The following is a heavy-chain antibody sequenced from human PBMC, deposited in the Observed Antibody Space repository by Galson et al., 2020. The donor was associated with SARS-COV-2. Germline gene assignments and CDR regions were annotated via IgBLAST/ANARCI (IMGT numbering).Heavy chain of an antibody. CDR3: ASIEQQMAFDY. V-gene: IGHV3-11*04. J-gene: IGHJ4*02. D-gene: IGHD6-13*01. Sequence: NSGGSLRLSCSASGFTYSDYYMSWNRQAPGKGLEWISYISSGGATIHYADSVRGRFTISRDDAKNSLFLQMNSLRPDDTALYYCASIEQQMAFDYWGQGALVSVSS. CDR2: ISSGGATI. CDR1: GFTYSDYY.